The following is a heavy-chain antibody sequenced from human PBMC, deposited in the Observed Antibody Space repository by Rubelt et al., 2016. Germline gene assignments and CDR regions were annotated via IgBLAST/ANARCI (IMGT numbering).Heavy chain of an antibody. CDR2: IYFSGST. CDR3: ASAGGSGDDYGGVDY. D-gene: IGHD5-12*01. Sequence: QLQLQESGPGLVKPSETLSLTCTVSGGSISSSSYYWGWIRQPPGKGLEWIGSIYFSGSTYYNPSLKGRVTMSVNTAQYQCSLKRGSVTAADTAVYYCASAGGSGDDYGGVDYWGQGTLVTVSS. V-gene: IGHV4-39*07. J-gene: IGHJ4*02. CDR1: GGSISSSSYY.